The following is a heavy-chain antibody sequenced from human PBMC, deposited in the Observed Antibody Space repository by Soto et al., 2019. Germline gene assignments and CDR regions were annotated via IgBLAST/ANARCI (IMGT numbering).Heavy chain of an antibody. V-gene: IGHV3-23*01. D-gene: IGHD5-18*01. Sequence: LRLSCAASGFTFSSFALSWVRQAPGKGLEWVSAISGSGDGTDYAASVKGRFTISRDNSKNTLYLQMNSLRAEDTAVYYCAGPGYSSQDYWGQGALVTVSS. J-gene: IGHJ4*02. CDR2: ISGSGDGT. CDR3: AGPGYSSQDY. CDR1: GFTFSSFA.